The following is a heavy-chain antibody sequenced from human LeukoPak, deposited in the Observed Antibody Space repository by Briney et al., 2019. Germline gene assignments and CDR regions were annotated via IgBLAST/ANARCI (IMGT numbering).Heavy chain of an antibody. CDR3: ASYNTVTSFDY. Sequence: AASLKVSCKASGYTVTSYAMNWVRQAPGQGLEWMGWINTNTGNPTYAQGFTGRFVFSLDTSVSTAYLQISSLKAEDTAVYYCASYNTVTSFDYWGQGTLVTVSS. V-gene: IGHV7-4-1*02. D-gene: IGHD4-17*01. J-gene: IGHJ4*02. CDR2: INTNTGNP. CDR1: GYTVTSYA.